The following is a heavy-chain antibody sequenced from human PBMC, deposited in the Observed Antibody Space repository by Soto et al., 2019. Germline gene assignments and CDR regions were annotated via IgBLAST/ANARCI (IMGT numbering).Heavy chain of an antibody. Sequence: KPSETLSLTCTVSGGSVRGGYYYWSWIRQPPGKGLEWIGYIDYSGSTNYNPSLKSRVTMSIDTSKNQFSLKLSSVTAADTAVYYCAMIVQKDGRLLSNYYYGMDVWGQGTTVTVSS. V-gene: IGHV4-61*01. CDR2: IDYSGST. CDR3: AMIVQKDGRLLSNYYYGMDV. J-gene: IGHJ6*02. D-gene: IGHD3-3*01. CDR1: GGSVRGGYYY.